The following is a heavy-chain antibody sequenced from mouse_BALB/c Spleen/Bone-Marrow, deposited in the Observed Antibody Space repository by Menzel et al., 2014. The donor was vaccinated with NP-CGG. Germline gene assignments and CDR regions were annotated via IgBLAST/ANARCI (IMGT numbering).Heavy chain of an antibody. CDR2: ISSGSSTI. J-gene: IGHJ2*01. CDR1: GFTFSSFG. D-gene: IGHD4-1*01. CDR3: TRGGNWDDFDY. V-gene: IGHV5-17*02. Sequence: EVQGVESGGGLVQPGGSRKLSCAASGFTFSSFGVHWVRQAPEKGLEWVAYISSGSSTIFYADTLKGRFTVSRDNPKNTLFLQMTGLRSEDTAMYYCTRGGNWDDFDYWGQGTTLTVSS.